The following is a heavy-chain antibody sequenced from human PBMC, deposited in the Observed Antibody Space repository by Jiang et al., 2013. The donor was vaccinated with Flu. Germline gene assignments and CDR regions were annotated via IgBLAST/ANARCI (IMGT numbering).Heavy chain of an antibody. D-gene: IGHD3-22*01. CDR3: AKDNRVTYWYDSSGYLDA. V-gene: IGHV3-43D*03. CDR1: GFNFNDHA. CDR2: ISGNGYSI. Sequence: VQLVESGGAVVQPGGSLRLSCVVSGFNFNDHAMHWVRQAPGKGLEWVSLISGNGYSIYYSDSVKGRFTISRDNSKNSLYLQMDSLRSEDTAVYYCAKDNRVTYWYDSSGYLDAWGQGTLVTVSS. J-gene: IGHJ5*02.